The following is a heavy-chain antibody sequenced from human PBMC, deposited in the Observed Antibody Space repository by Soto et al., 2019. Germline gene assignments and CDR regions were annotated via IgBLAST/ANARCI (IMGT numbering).Heavy chain of an antibody. CDR3: ARWNLVGPTIAAFDL. J-gene: IGHJ3*01. V-gene: IGHV3-33*01. Sequence: QVQLVESGGGVVQPGTSLRLSCAASGFTFSSNGMHWVRQAPGKGLEWVAIIWYDASNENYADSVKGRFTISRDNSRNTLYLQMDSLRAEDTAVYYCARWNLVGPTIAAFDLWGQGTMVTVSS. CDR2: IWYDASNE. CDR1: GFTFSSNG. D-gene: IGHD1-26*01.